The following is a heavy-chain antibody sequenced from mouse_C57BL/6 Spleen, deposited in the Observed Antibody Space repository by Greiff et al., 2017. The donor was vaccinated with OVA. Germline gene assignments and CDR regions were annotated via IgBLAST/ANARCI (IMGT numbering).Heavy chain of an antibody. D-gene: IGHD1-1*02. CDR2: IYPGDGDT. CDR3: ARGSWAY. V-gene: IGHV1-82*01. Sequence: VQLKQSGPELVKPGASVKISCKASGYAFSSSWMNWVKQRPGKGLEWIGRIYPGDGDTNYNGKFKGKATLTADKSSSTAYMQLSSLTSEDSAVYFCARGSWAYWGQGTLVTVSA. J-gene: IGHJ3*01. CDR1: GYAFSSSW.